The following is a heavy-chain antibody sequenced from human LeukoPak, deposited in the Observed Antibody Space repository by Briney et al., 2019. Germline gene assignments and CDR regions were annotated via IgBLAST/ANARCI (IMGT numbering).Heavy chain of an antibody. Sequence: PSETLSLTCTVSGGSISSYYWSWIRQPPGKGLEWIGYIYYSGSTNYNPSLKSRVTISVDTSKNQFSLKLSSVTAADTAVYYCARGEWELLDDYYYYMDVWGKGTTVTVSS. CDR2: IYYSGST. D-gene: IGHD1-26*01. CDR1: GGSISSYY. V-gene: IGHV4-59*01. J-gene: IGHJ6*03. CDR3: ARGEWELLDDYYYYMDV.